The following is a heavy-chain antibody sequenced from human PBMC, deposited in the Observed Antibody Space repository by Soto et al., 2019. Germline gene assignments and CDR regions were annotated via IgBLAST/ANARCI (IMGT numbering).Heavy chain of an antibody. D-gene: IGHD1-26*01. CDR2: IIPIFGTA. CDR3: ARAQVGATDLDYYYYGMDV. V-gene: IGHV1-69*01. Sequence: QVQLVQSGAEVKKPGSSVKVSCKASGGTFSSYAISWVRQAPGQGLEWMGGIIPIFGTANYAQKFQGRVTITADESTSTAYMELSSLRSEDTAVYYCARAQVGATDLDYYYYGMDVWGQGTTVTGSS. CDR1: GGTFSSYA. J-gene: IGHJ6*02.